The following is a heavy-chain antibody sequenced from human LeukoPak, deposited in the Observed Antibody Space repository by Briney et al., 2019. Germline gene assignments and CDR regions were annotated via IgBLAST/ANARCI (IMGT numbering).Heavy chain of an antibody. V-gene: IGHV4-61*02. Sequence: PSETLSLTCTVSGGSISSGSYYWSWIRQPAGKGLEWIGRIYTSGSTNYNPSLKGRVTISVDTSKNQFSLKLSSVTAADTAVYYCARGKVEGYYDFWSGYDSGWFDPWGQGTLVTVSS. J-gene: IGHJ5*02. CDR1: GGSISSGSYY. CDR2: IYTSGST. D-gene: IGHD3-3*01. CDR3: ARGKVEGYYDFWSGYDSGWFDP.